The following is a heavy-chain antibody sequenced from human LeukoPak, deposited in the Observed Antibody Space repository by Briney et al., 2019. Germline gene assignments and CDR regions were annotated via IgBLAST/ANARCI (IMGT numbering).Heavy chain of an antibody. Sequence: GGSLRLSCVVSGFTVSSNYMSWFRQAPGKGLEWVSVIYSGGSTYYADSVKGRFTISRDNAKNSLYLQMNSLRAEDTALYYCARESGNYVLYWGQGTLVTVSS. CDR2: IYSGGST. J-gene: IGHJ4*02. V-gene: IGHV3-66*01. D-gene: IGHD1-26*01. CDR1: GFTVSSNY. CDR3: ARESGNYVLY.